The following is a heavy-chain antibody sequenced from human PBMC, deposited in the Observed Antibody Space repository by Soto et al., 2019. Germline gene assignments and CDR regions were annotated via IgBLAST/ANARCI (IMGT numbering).Heavy chain of an antibody. D-gene: IGHD4-17*01. CDR2: IYPGDSDT. Sequence: GESLKISCKGSGYSFTSYWIGWVRQMPGKGLEWMGIIYPGDSDTRYSPSFQGQVTISADKSISTAYLQWSSLKASDTAMYYCASVSTVETVTTDYGMDVWGQGTTVTVSS. CDR1: GYSFTSYW. V-gene: IGHV5-51*01. CDR3: ASVSTVETVTTDYGMDV. J-gene: IGHJ6*02.